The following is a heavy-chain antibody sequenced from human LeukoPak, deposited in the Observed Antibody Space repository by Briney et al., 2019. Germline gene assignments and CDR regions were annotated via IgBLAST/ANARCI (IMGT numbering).Heavy chain of an antibody. D-gene: IGHD1-14*01. CDR3: ATQPELPGWFDS. V-gene: IGHV3-21*01. J-gene: IGHJ5*01. CDR2: ITSGSNFV. CDR1: GFTIDGYT. Sequence: PGGSLRLSCAASGFTIDGYTLSWVRQAPGKGLEWAASITSGSNFVDYGDSVKGRFTISRDNAQNSLYVQMNSLRAEDTAVYYCATQPELPGWFDSWGQGTLVTVSS.